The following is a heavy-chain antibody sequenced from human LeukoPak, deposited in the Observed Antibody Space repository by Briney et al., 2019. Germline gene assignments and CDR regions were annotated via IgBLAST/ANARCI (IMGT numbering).Heavy chain of an antibody. V-gene: IGHV1-46*01. Sequence: ASVTVSCKASQYSFTNDYMHWVRQAPGQGLEWMGIINPSGGSTSYAQKFQGRVTMTRDTSTSTVYMELSSLRSEDTAVYYCARDSVMVTALSSLHYFDYWGQGTLVTVSS. CDR2: INPSGGST. CDR3: ARDSVMVTALSSLHYFDY. J-gene: IGHJ4*02. D-gene: IGHD2-21*02. CDR1: QYSFTNDY.